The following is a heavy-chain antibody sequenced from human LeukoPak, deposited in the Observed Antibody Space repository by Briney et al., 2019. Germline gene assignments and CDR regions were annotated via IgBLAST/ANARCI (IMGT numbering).Heavy chain of an antibody. CDR2: IKQDGSEK. CDR1: GFTFSSYW. D-gene: IGHD2-2*01. CDR3: Y. J-gene: IGHJ4*02. Sequence: GGSLRLSCAASGFTFSSYWMSWVRQAPGKGLEWVANIKQDGSEKYYVNSVRGRFSISRDNAKNSLYLQSAREHCSSSSCHLDYWGQGTLVTVSS. V-gene: IGHV3-7*01.